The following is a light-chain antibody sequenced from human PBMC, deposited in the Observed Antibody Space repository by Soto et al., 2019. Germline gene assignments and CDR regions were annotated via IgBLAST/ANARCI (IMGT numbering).Light chain of an antibody. Sequence: QSALAQPASVSGSPGQSITISCTGTSSDVGRYNYVSWFQQHPGKAPKLLIYDVSNWPSGVSDRFSGSKSGNTASLTISVLQAEDEADYYCSSFTTSSTFVFGTGTKVTVL. CDR3: SSFTTSSTFV. J-gene: IGLJ1*01. CDR1: SSDVGRYNY. V-gene: IGLV2-14*01. CDR2: DVS.